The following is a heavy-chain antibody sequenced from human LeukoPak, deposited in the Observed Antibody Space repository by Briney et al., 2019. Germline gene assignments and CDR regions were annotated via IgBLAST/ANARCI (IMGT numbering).Heavy chain of an antibody. D-gene: IGHD6-13*01. Sequence: PSETLSLTCAVSGASISSGGYSWSWIRQPPWKGLEWIGYIYHSGSTYYNPSLKSRVTISVDRSKNQFSLKLSSVTAADTAVYYCARAISSSWLDYWGQGTLVTVSS. V-gene: IGHV4-30-2*01. CDR1: GASISSGGYS. J-gene: IGHJ4*02. CDR3: ARAISSSWLDY. CDR2: IYHSGST.